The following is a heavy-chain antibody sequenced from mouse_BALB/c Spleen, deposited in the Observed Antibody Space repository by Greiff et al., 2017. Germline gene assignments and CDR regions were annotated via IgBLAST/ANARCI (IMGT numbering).Heavy chain of an antibody. Sequence: EVQVVESGGGLVKPGGSLKLSCAASGFTFSSYTMSWVRQTPEKRLEWVATISSGGGDTYYPDSVKGRFTISRDNAKNNLYLQMSSLRSEDTALYYCARYLYGSLFAYWGQGTLVTVSA. J-gene: IGHJ3*01. CDR1: GFTFSSYT. D-gene: IGHD1-1*01. V-gene: IGHV5-9*03. CDR2: ISSGGGDT. CDR3: ARYLYGSLFAY.